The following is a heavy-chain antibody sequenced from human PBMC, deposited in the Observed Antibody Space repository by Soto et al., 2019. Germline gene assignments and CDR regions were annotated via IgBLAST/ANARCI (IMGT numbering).Heavy chain of an antibody. CDR2: ISGSGGTI. D-gene: IGHD6-19*01. V-gene: IGHV3-48*02. CDR1: GFTLSSYS. Sequence: EVQLVESGGGLVQPWGSLRLSCAASGFTLSSYSMHWVRQAPGKGLEWVSYISGSGGTIYYADSVKGRFTISRDNAKNSLSGQMNSLRDEDTAVYFCARETGLRSSGWSYYFDFWGQGTRVTVSS. J-gene: IGHJ4*02. CDR3: ARETGLRSSGWSYYFDF.